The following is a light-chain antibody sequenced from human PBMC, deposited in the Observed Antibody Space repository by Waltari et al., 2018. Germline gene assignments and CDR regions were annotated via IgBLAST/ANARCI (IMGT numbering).Light chain of an antibody. CDR3: ATWDDSRSF. CDR2: END. CDR1: GSNNKSSN. J-gene: IGLJ2*01. Sequence: QSVLTQPPSVSGTPGQRLTIPCSGSGSNNKSSNIYWYQKLAGSAPKLLIFENDQRPSGVPDRFSASKSGTSASLAINGLRSEDEALYYCATWDDSRSFFGGGTKLTVL. V-gene: IGLV1-47*01.